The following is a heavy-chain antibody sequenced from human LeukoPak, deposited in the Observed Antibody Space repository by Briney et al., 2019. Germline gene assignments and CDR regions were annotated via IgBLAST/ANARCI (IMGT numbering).Heavy chain of an antibody. V-gene: IGHV1-2*02. Sequence: ASVKVSCKASGYTFTGYYMHWVRQAPGQGLEWMGWINPNSGGTNYAQKFQGRVTMTRDTSISTAYMELSRLRSDDTAVYYCARDKNMGYSYGYFDAFDIWGQGTMVTVSS. CDR1: GYTFTGYY. CDR3: ARDKNMGYSYGYFDAFDI. D-gene: IGHD5-18*01. J-gene: IGHJ3*02. CDR2: INPNSGGT.